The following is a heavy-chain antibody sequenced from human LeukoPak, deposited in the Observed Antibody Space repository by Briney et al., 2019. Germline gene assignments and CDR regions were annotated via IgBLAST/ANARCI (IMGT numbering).Heavy chain of an antibody. CDR1: GGSFSGYY. J-gene: IGHJ4*02. D-gene: IGHD3-22*01. CDR3: ARASSREAHYYGSSGYVSPEYYFDY. Sequence: SETLSLTCAVYGGSFSGYYWSWIRQPPGKGLEWIGEINHSGSTNYNPSLKSRVTISVDTSKNQFSLKLSSVTAADTAVYYCARASSREAHYYGSSGYVSPEYYFDYWGQGTLVTVSS. CDR2: INHSGST. V-gene: IGHV4-34*01.